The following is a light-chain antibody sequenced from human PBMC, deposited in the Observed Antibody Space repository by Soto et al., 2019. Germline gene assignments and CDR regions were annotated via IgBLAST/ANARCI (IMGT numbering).Light chain of an antibody. CDR1: ISDVGGYNY. J-gene: IGLJ1*01. V-gene: IGLV2-14*01. CDR2: DVS. Sequence: QSALTQPASVSGSPGQSITISCTGTISDVGGYNYVSWYQQHPGKAPKLMIYDVSNRPSGVSNRFSVSKSGNTASLTISGLQAEDEADYYCSSYTSSSLYVFGTGTKLTVL. CDR3: SSYTSSSLYV.